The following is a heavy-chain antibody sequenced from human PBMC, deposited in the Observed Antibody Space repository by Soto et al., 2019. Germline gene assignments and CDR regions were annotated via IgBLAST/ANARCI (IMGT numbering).Heavy chain of an antibody. V-gene: IGHV4-34*01. Sequence: SETLSLTCAVYGGSFSGYYWSWIRQPPGRGLEWIGEINHSGSTNYNPSLKSRVTISVDTSKNQFSLKLSSVTAADTAVYYCARGEPTVTVRRKWWFDTWGQGTLVTVSS. CDR3: ARGEPTVTVRRKWWFDT. CDR2: INHSGST. CDR1: GGSFSGYY. D-gene: IGHD4-17*01. J-gene: IGHJ5*02.